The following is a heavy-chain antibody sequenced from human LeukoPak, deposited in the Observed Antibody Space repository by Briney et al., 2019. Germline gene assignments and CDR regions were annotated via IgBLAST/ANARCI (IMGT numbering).Heavy chain of an antibody. CDR2: IYYSGST. V-gene: IGHV4-59*01. Sequence: KTSETLSLTCTVSGGSISSYYWSWIRQPPGKGLEWIGYIYYSGSTNYNPSLKSRVTISVDTSKNQFSLKLSSVTAADTAVYYCARLKSHLVYGDYVPYYFDYWGQGTLVTVSS. D-gene: IGHD4-17*01. CDR1: GGSISSYY. CDR3: ARLKSHLVYGDYVPYYFDY. J-gene: IGHJ4*02.